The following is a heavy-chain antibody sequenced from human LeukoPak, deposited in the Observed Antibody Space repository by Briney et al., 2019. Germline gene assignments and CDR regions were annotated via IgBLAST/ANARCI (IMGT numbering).Heavy chain of an antibody. V-gene: IGHV1-69*05. CDR3: ARSAGPVIVPAAIGASGYYYYMDV. CDR2: IIPIFGTA. Sequence: SVKVSCKAPGGTFSSYAISWVRQAPGQGLKWMGGIIPIFGTANYAQNFQGRVTITTDESTSAAYMELSSLRSEDSAVYYCARSAGPVIVPAAIGASGYYYYMDVWDKGTTVTVSS. J-gene: IGHJ6*03. CDR1: GGTFSSYA. D-gene: IGHD2-2*02.